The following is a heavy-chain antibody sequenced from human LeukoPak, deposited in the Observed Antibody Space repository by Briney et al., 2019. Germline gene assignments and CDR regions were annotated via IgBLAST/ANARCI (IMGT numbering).Heavy chain of an antibody. CDR1: GFTFSNYW. V-gene: IGHV3-7*01. CDR2: IKQDGSEK. CDR3: ARDMGVCGSLSCNNHYYYMAV. D-gene: IGHD2-2*01. Sequence: GGSLRLSCAASGFTFSNYWMGWVRQAPGKGLEWVASIKQDGSEKYYVDSVKGRFTISRDNTKSSLYLQMNSLRDEDTAVYYWARDMGVCGSLSCNNHYYYMAVGGKGPTVTVPS. J-gene: IGHJ6*03.